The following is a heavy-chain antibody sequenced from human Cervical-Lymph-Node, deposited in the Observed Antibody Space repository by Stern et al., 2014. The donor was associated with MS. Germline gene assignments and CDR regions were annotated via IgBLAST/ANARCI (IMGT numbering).Heavy chain of an antibody. CDR3: AKARNTMGYYYGLDV. CDR2: IPNDGSDG. V-gene: IGHV3-30*18. Sequence: VQLVQSGGGVVQPGRSLRLSCAASGFTFSSYGMHWVRQAPGKGLEWVAVIPNDGSDGHHAASVKGRFTISRDDSKDTLYLQMNSLRAEDTAVYFCAKARNTMGYYYGLDVWGQGTTVTVSS. J-gene: IGHJ6*02. CDR1: GFTFSSYG.